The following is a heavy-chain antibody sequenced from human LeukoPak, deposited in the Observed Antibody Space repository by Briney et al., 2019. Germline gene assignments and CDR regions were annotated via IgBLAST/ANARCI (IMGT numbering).Heavy chain of an antibody. CDR2: INNDGSST. Sequence: PGGSLRLSCAASGFTFSSYWMHWVRQAPGKGLVWVSRINNDGSSTSYADSVKGRFTISRDNAKNTLYLQMNTLRAEDTAVYYCVRYHTMTENHGMDVWGQRTTVTVSS. D-gene: IGHD3-22*01. V-gene: IGHV3-74*01. J-gene: IGHJ6*02. CDR1: GFTFSSYW. CDR3: VRYHTMTENHGMDV.